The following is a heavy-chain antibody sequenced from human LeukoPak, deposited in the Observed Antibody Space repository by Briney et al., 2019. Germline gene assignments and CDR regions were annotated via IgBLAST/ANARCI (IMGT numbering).Heavy chain of an antibody. CDR3: VRGVRIAVAGTHYYFDY. V-gene: IGHV1-8*01. CDR1: GYTFTNYD. D-gene: IGHD6-19*01. CDR2: MNPNSGNT. Sequence: ASVKVSCKASGYTFTNYDINWVRQAPGQGLEWMGWMNPNSGNTGYAQKFQGRVTMTKSTSITTAYMDLCSLRSEDTAVYYCVRGVRIAVAGTHYYFDYWGQGTLVTVSS. J-gene: IGHJ4*02.